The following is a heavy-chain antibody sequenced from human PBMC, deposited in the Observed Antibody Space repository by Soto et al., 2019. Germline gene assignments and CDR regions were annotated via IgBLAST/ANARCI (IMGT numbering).Heavy chain of an antibody. CDR3: VRPLEIFGDLLPNWFDP. CDR2: VFYSGDT. D-gene: IGHD3-10*01. CDR1: GGSIGDTVPY. V-gene: IGHV4-39*01. Sequence: PLHESGPALVKPPETPSPTCTVSGGSIGDTVPYGGWGRPAPGKGLEWIGTVFYSGDTYYTPSLKSRVTISVDKSKNQFSLRLKSVTAADTAVYYCVRPLEIFGDLLPNWFDPWGQGTLVTVSS. J-gene: IGHJ5*02.